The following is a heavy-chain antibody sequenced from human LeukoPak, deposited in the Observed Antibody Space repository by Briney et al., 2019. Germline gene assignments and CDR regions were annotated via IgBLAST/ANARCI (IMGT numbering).Heavy chain of an antibody. CDR3: ARTGDYGAKVAFDI. D-gene: IGHD4-17*01. CDR2: IYYSGSA. V-gene: IGHV4-59*01. Sequence: SETLSLTCTVSGGSISSYYWSWIRQPPGKGLEWIGYIYYSGSANYNPSLKSRVTISVDTSKNQFSLKLSSVTAADTAVYYCARTGDYGAKVAFDIWGQGTMVTASS. CDR1: GGSISSYY. J-gene: IGHJ3*02.